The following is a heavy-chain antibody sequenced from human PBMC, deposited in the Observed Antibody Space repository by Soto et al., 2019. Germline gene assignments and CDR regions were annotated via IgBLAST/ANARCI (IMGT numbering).Heavy chain of an antibody. Sequence: TGGSLRLSCVASGFTFRSYWMTWVRQAPERGLEWVANIKQDGSEIYYVDSVKGRFTISRDNAKNTLYLQMNSLRAEDTAVYYCARDWVPMDVWGKGTTVTVSS. J-gene: IGHJ6*03. D-gene: IGHD1-1*01. CDR2: IKQDGSEI. CDR1: GFTFRSYW. V-gene: IGHV3-7*01. CDR3: ARDWVPMDV.